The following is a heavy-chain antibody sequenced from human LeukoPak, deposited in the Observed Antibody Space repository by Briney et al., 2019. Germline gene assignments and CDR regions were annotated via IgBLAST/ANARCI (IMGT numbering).Heavy chain of an antibody. Sequence: PGGSLRLSCAASGFTFSGYWMSWFRQAPGKGLEWVANIKYDGSETHYVDSVKGRFTISGDNAKNSLYLQMNSLRAEDTAVYYCAREGGYDYVWGSYRYTSAFDYWGQGTLVTVSS. CDR1: GFTFSGYW. CDR2: IKYDGSET. V-gene: IGHV3-7*01. D-gene: IGHD3-16*02. CDR3: AREGGYDYVWGSYRYTSAFDY. J-gene: IGHJ4*02.